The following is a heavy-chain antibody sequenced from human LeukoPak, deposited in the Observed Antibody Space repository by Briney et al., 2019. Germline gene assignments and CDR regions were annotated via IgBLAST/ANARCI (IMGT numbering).Heavy chain of an antibody. CDR1: GYTFTSYG. Sequence: ASVKVSCKASGYTFTSYGISWVRQAPGQGLEWMGRISAYNGNTNYAQKLQGRVTMTTDTSTSTAYMELRSLRSDDTAVYYCARDVLYCSGGGCYAGWFDPWGQGTLVTVSS. D-gene: IGHD2-15*01. CDR3: ARDVLYCSGGGCYAGWFDP. V-gene: IGHV1-18*01. J-gene: IGHJ5*02. CDR2: ISAYNGNT.